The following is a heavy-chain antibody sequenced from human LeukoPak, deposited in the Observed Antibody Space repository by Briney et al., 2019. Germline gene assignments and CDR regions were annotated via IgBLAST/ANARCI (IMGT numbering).Heavy chain of an antibody. Sequence: GGSLRLSCAASGFTFSSSVMNWVRQAPGKGLEWVSSISSSSNYVYYADSVKGRFTVSRDNAKNSLYLQMNSLRAEDTAVYYCARGDRADWLRGLDYWGQGTLVTVSS. D-gene: IGHD5-12*01. CDR3: ARGDRADWLRGLDY. CDR1: GFTFSSSV. CDR2: ISSSSNYV. J-gene: IGHJ4*02. V-gene: IGHV3-21*01.